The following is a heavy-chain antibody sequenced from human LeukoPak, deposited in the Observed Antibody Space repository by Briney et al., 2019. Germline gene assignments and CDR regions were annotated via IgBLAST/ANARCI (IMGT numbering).Heavy chain of an antibody. CDR1: GFTFSSYS. CDR3: ASVQQLVRRVDY. D-gene: IGHD6-13*01. CDR2: ISSSSSYI. Sequence: TGGSLRLSCAASGFTFSSYSMNWVRQAPGKGLEWVSSISSSSSYIYYADSVKGRFTISRDNAKNSLYLQMNSLRAEDTAVYYCASVQQLVRRVDYWGQGTLVTVSS. V-gene: IGHV3-21*01. J-gene: IGHJ4*02.